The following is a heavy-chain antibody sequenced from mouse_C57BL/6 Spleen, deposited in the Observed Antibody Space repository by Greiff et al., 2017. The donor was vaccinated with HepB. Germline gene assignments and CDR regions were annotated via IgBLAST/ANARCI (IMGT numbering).Heavy chain of an antibody. Sequence: EVQLQQSGPELVKPGASVKMSCKASGYTFTDYNMHWVKQSHGKSLEWIGYINPNNGGTSYNQKFKGKATLTVNKSSSTAYMELRSLTSEDSAVYHCARPHYYGSTWFAYWGQGTLVTVSA. CDR3: ARPHYYGSTWFAY. J-gene: IGHJ3*01. V-gene: IGHV1-22*01. D-gene: IGHD1-1*01. CDR1: GYTFTDYN. CDR2: INPNNGGT.